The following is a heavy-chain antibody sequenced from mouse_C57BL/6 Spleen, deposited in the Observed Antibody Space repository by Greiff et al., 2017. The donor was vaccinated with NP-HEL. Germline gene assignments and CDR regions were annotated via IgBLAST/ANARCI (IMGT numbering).Heavy chain of an antibody. CDR3: ASIATVVGCYCAMDY. CDR2: INPSSGYT. V-gene: IGHV1-7*01. J-gene: IGHJ4*01. D-gene: IGHD1-1*01. Sequence: QVQLQQSGAELAKPGASVKLSCKASGYTFTSYWMHWVKQRPGQGLEWIGYINPSSGYTKYNQKFKDKATLTADKSSSTAYMQLSSLTYEDSAVYYCASIATVVGCYCAMDYWGQGTSVTVSS. CDR1: GYTFTSYW.